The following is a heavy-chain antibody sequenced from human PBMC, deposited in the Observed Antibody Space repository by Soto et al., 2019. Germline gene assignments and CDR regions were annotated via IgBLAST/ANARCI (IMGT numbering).Heavy chain of an antibody. CDR2: IWFDGSNK. D-gene: IGHD4-17*01. CDR1: GFSFRDYG. J-gene: IGHJ6*02. V-gene: IGHV3-33*01. CDR3: ARRRSTVTTAWFYHAMDV. Sequence: QVQLVESGGGVVQPGTSRRLSCAASGFSFRDYGMHWVRQAPGKGLEWVAVIWFDGSNKYYAESVKGRFTISRDNSKKTVDLQMDRLRADDTAVYYCARRRSTVTTAWFYHAMDVWGQGTTVTVSS.